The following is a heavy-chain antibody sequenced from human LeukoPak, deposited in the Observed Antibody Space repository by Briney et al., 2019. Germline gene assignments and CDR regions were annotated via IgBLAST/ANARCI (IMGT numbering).Heavy chain of an antibody. J-gene: IGHJ3*01. Sequence: SETLSLTCAVYGGSFSGHYWSWIRQPPGKGLEWIGEINHSGSTNYNPSLKSRVTISVDTSKNQFSLKLSSVTAADTAVYYCARSPGIAAIDRWGQGTMVTVSS. CDR1: GGSFSGHY. CDR2: INHSGST. V-gene: IGHV4-34*01. D-gene: IGHD6-13*01. CDR3: ARSPGIAAIDR.